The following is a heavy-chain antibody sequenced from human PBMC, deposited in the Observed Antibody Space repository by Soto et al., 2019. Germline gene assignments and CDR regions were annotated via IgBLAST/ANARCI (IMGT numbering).Heavy chain of an antibody. Sequence: SETLSLTSTVSGGSINTYYWSWIRQPPGKGLEWIGYIYYSGYTNYNPSLKSRVTISVDTSKNQFSLKLTSVTAADTAVYYCAVYSSGRYRGEIDYWGKGTLVTVSS. J-gene: IGHJ4*02. CDR3: AVYSSGRYRGEIDY. CDR1: GGSINTYY. D-gene: IGHD6-19*01. CDR2: IYYSGYT. V-gene: IGHV4-59*08.